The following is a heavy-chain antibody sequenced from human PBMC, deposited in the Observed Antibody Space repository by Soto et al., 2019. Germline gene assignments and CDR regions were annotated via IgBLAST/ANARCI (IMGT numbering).Heavy chain of an antibody. V-gene: IGHV3-30-3*01. CDR1: GFTFSSYG. CDR3: AIGSHYYNSSCYYLFAY. Sequence: GRPMRLSCGASGFTFSSYGMRWVRQNTGKGLEWVAVISYDGSNKYYADSVKGRFTISRDNSKNTLYLQMNSLRAEDTAVYFCAIGSHYYNSSCYYLFAYWGHGTLVIGSS. CDR2: ISYDGSNK. J-gene: IGHJ4*01. D-gene: IGHD3-22*01.